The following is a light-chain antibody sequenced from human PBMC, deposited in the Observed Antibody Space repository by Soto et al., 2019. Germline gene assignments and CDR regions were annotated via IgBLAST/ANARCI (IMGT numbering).Light chain of an antibody. J-gene: IGLJ2*01. Sequence: QSALTQPASVSGSPGQSITISCTGTSSDVGGYNYVSWYQQHPGKAPKLMIYDVSNRPSGVSNRFSGSKSGNTASLTISGLQGEDEADYYCRSYTSSSTGVFGGGTKLTVL. CDR3: RSYTSSSTGV. CDR2: DVS. CDR1: SSDVGGYNY. V-gene: IGLV2-14*01.